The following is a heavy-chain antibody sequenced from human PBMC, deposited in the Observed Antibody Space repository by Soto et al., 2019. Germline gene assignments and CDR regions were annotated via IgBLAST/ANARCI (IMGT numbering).Heavy chain of an antibody. CDR2: IYHSGST. D-gene: IGHD3-22*01. CDR1: GGSISSGGYS. CDR3: ARVAASTMIGQWFDP. Sequence: NPSETLSLTCAVSGGSISSGGYSWSWIRQPPGKGLEWIGYIYHSGSTYYNPSLKSRVTISVDRSKNQFSLKLSSVTAADTAVYYCARVAASTMIGQWFDPWGQGTLVTVSS. J-gene: IGHJ5*02. V-gene: IGHV4-30-2*01.